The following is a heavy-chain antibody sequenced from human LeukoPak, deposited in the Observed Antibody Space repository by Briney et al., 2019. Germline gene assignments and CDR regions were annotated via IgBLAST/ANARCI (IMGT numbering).Heavy chain of an antibody. V-gene: IGHV1-2*02. CDR2: INPNSGGT. J-gene: IGHJ4*02. Sequence: ASVKVSCKASGYTFTGYYMHWVRQAPGQGLEWMGWINPNSGGTNYAQKFQGRVTMTRDTSISTAYMELSRLRSDDTAVYYCARDSYGSGSYGYWGQGTLVTVSS. CDR3: ARDSYGSGSYGY. D-gene: IGHD3-10*01. CDR1: GYTFTGYY.